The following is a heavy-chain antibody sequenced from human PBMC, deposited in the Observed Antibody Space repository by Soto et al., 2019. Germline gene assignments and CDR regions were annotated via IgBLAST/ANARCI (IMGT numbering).Heavy chain of an antibody. CDR3: ATQSYSSEGTLDS. D-gene: IGHD6-19*01. V-gene: IGHV4-39*01. CDR1: GGSISSSPYY. Sequence: QLQLQESGPGLVKPSETLSLTCSVSGGSISSSPYYWGWIRQPPGMGLEWIGSIYYGGSTYYNPSLRSRVTISVDTSTNQFSLKLSSVTASDTAVYYCATQSYSSEGTLDSWGQGILVTVSS. CDR2: IYYGGST. J-gene: IGHJ4*02.